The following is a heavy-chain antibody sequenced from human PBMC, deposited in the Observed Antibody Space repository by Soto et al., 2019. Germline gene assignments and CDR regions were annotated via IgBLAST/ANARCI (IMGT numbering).Heavy chain of an antibody. V-gene: IGHV4-31*03. CDR2: IYYSGGT. J-gene: IGHJ3*02. CDR1: GGSISSGGYH. Sequence: QVQLQESGPGLVKPSQTLSLTCTVSGGSISSGGYHWSWIRQHPGKGLEWIGYIYYSGGTYYNPYLKSRVTISVNTSKNQFSLKLSSVTAADTAVYYCAITSGAYYDFWSGYRDAFDIWGQGTMVTVSS. D-gene: IGHD3-3*01. CDR3: AITSGAYYDFWSGYRDAFDI.